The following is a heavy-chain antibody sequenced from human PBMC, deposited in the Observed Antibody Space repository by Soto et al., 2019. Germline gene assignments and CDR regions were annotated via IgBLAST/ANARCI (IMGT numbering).Heavy chain of an antibody. D-gene: IGHD3-22*01. CDR3: ARDSQVDSSGYSPFDY. Sequence: VASVKVSCKAPADTFTGYYMHWVRQAPGQGLEWMGWINPNSGGTNYAQKFQGWVTMTRDTSISTAYMELSRLRSDDTAVYYCARDSQVDSSGYSPFDYWGQGTLVTVSS. V-gene: IGHV1-2*04. CDR2: INPNSGGT. J-gene: IGHJ4*02. CDR1: ADTFTGYY.